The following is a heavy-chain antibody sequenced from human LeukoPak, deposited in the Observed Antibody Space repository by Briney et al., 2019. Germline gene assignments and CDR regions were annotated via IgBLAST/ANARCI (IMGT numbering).Heavy chain of an antibody. CDR2: INPNSGGT. Sequence: ASVKVSCKASGYTFTGYYMHWVRQAPGQGLEWMGWINPNSGGTNYAQKFQGRVTMTRDTSISTACMELSRLRSDDTAVYYCARAGKDIVVVPAAPLDYWGQGTLVTVSS. CDR3: ARAGKDIVVVPAAPLDY. J-gene: IGHJ4*02. V-gene: IGHV1-2*02. D-gene: IGHD2-2*01. CDR1: GYTFTGYY.